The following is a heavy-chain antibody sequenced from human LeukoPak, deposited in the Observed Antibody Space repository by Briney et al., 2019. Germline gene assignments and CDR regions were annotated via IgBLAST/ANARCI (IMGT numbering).Heavy chain of an antibody. D-gene: IGHD3-22*01. J-gene: IGHJ6*02. Sequence: GGSLRLSCAASGFTFSSYWMSWVRQAPGKGLEWVANIKQDGSEKYYVDSVKGRFTISRDNAKNSLYLQMNSLRAEDTAVYYCARDLKPGTGENTTNYYDSSGYYFGPKYSPKNLHLFYYYYGMDVWGQGTTVTVSS. CDR1: GFTFSSYW. CDR3: ARDLKPGTGENTTNYYDSSGYYFGPKYSPKNLHLFYYYYGMDV. CDR2: IKQDGSEK. V-gene: IGHV3-7*01.